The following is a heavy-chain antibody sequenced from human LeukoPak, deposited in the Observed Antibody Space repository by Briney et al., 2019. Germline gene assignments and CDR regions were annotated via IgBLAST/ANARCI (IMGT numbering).Heavy chain of an antibody. CDR1: GFTFSSYW. CDR3: ARYGSGWALFDY. D-gene: IGHD6-19*01. Sequence: TGGSLRLSCAASGFTFSSYWTHWVRQAPGKGLVWVSRINSDGSSTSYADSVKGRFTISRDNAKNTLYLQMNSLRAEDTAVYYCARYGSGWALFDYWGQGTLVTVSS. J-gene: IGHJ4*02. CDR2: INSDGSST. V-gene: IGHV3-74*01.